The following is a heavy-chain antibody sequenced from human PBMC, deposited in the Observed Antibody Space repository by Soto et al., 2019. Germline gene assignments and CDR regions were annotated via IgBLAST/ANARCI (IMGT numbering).Heavy chain of an antibody. Sequence: LSLTCAVYGGSFSGYYWSWIRQPPGKGLEWIGEINHSGSTNYNPSLKSRVTISVDTSKNQFSLKLSSVTAADTAVYYCARRLRYQLPPNGGWFDPWGQGTLVTVSS. CDR2: INHSGST. V-gene: IGHV4-34*01. J-gene: IGHJ5*02. CDR1: GGSFSGYY. D-gene: IGHD2-2*01. CDR3: ARRLRYQLPPNGGWFDP.